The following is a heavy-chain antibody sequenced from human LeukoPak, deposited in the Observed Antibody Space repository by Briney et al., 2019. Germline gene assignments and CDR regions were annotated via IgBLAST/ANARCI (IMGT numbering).Heavy chain of an antibody. J-gene: IGHJ5*02. CDR1: GYTFTGYY. Sequence: GASVKVSCKASGYTFTGYYMHWVRQAPGQGLEWMGWINPNSGGTNYAQKFQGRVTMTRDTSISTAYMELSSLRSEDTAVYYCAGGTLEWFQYPEYNWFDPWGQGTLVTVSS. CDR3: AGGTLEWFQYPEYNWFDP. CDR2: INPNSGGT. V-gene: IGHV1-2*02. D-gene: IGHD3-3*01.